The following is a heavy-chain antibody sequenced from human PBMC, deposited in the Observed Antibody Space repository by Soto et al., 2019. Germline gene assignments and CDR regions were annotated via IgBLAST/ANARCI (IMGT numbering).Heavy chain of an antibody. Sequence: EVQVLESGGGLVQPGGSLRLSCEGSEFTVSGHAMTWIRQAPGKGPEWVSTITADGGTYYADSVKGRFAMSRDTSENTLYLQMNRRGAEDTAAYYCAPHVSCSGGSCQYDAFAIRGQGTMVTVSS. J-gene: IGHJ3*02. V-gene: IGHV3-23*01. CDR2: ITADGGT. CDR3: APHVSCSGGSCQYDAFAI. D-gene: IGHD2-15*01. CDR1: EFTVSGHA.